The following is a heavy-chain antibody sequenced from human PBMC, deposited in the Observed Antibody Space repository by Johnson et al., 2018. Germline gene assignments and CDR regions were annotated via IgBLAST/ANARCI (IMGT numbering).Heavy chain of an antibody. Sequence: QLGECGPEERKPGTSVKVSCKTSGFTFTRSAVQWVRQARGQRLEWIGWIVAGTGNTNYAQKFQERVTIIRDVSTSTAYMELSSLRSEDTAVYYCAADPLFHYEFQHWGQGTLVTVSS. CDR2: IVAGTGNT. J-gene: IGHJ1*01. CDR3: AADPLFHYEFQH. CDR1: GFTFTRSA. V-gene: IGHV1-58*01. D-gene: IGHD3-22*01.